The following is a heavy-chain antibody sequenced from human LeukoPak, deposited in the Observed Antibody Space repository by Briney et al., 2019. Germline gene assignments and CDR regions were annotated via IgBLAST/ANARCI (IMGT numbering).Heavy chain of an antibody. CDR1: GFTFSTYW. Sequence: PGGSLRLSCAASGFTFSTYWMSWVRQAPGKGPEWVANIKEDGSDKYYVGSVKGRFTISRDNAKNSLYLQMNSLRAEDTAVYYCAKAQARYDFWSGKGEWGQGTLVTVSS. V-gene: IGHV3-7*01. CDR2: IKEDGSDK. J-gene: IGHJ4*02. CDR3: AKAQARYDFWSGKGE. D-gene: IGHD3-3*01.